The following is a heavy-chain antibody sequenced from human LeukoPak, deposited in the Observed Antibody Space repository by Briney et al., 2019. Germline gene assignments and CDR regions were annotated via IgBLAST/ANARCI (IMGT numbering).Heavy chain of an antibody. D-gene: IGHD5-18*01. CDR2: IYYSGST. CDR3: ARVERGYSYGW. J-gene: IGHJ1*01. V-gene: IGHV4-59*01. Sequence: SETLSLTCTVPGGSISSYYWSWIRQPPGKGLEWIGYIYYSGSTNYNPSLKSRVTISVDTSKNQFSLKLSSVTAADTAVYYCARVERGYSYGWWGQGTLVTVSS. CDR1: GGSISSYY.